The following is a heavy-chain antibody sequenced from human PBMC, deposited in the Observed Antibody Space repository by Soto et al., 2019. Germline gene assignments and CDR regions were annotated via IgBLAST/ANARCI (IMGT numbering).Heavy chain of an antibody. CDR3: ARDRRIAARLPPDY. V-gene: IGHV1-18*01. J-gene: IGHJ4*02. D-gene: IGHD6-6*01. CDR2: MNPNSGNT. CDR1: GYTFTSYD. Sequence: ASVKVSCKASGYTFTSYDINWVRQATGQGLEWMGWMNPNSGNTNYAQKLQGRVTMTTDTSTSTAYMELRSLRSDDTAVYYCARDRRIAARLPPDYWGQGTLVTVSS.